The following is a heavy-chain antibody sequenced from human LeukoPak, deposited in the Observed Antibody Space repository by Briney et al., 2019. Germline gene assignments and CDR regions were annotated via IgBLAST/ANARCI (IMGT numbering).Heavy chain of an antibody. J-gene: IGHJ4*02. D-gene: IGHD3-10*02. CDR2: IYYNGNA. V-gene: IGHV4-59*08. Sequence: SETLSLTCTVSDGSISNYYWTWLRQPPGKGLEWIAFIYYNGNAHYNPSLKSRVTISVDTSKNQFSLRVTSVTAADTAVYYCARHSYSVPHYFDYWGQGTLVTVSS. CDR3: ARHSYSVPHYFDY. CDR1: DGSISNYY.